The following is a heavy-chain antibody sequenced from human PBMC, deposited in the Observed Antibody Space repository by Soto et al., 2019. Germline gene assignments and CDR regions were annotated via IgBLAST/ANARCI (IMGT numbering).Heavy chain of an antibody. J-gene: IGHJ6*02. V-gene: IGHV6-1*01. CDR2: TYYRSKWYN. CDR1: GDSVSSNSAA. CDR3: ARVILEGSSTSCYTYGMYV. D-gene: IGHD2-2*01. Sequence: PSQTLSLTCAISGDSVSSNSAAWNWIRQSPSRGLEWLGRTYYRSKWYNDYAVSVKSRITINPDTSKNQFSLQLNSVTPEDTAVYYCARVILEGSSTSCYTYGMYVWGQGTTVTVSS.